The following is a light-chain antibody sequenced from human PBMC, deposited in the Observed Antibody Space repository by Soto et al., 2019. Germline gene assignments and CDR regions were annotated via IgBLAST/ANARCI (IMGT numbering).Light chain of an antibody. Sequence: QSVLTQPASVSGSPGQSITISCAGTNSDVGYYNLVSWYQQYPGKAPRLLIYEVSERPSGISNRFSGSKSGNTASLTISGLQAEDETDYFCFSYGGIGTHVFGTGTKVTVL. CDR1: NSDVGYYNL. J-gene: IGLJ1*01. CDR3: FSYGGIGTHV. CDR2: EVS. V-gene: IGLV2-23*02.